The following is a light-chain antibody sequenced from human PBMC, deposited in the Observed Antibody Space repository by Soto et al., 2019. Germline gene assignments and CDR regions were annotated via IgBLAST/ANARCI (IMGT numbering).Light chain of an antibody. CDR1: QSISSW. CDR3: QRPTT. Sequence: DIQMTQSPSTLSASVGDRVTITCRASQSISSWLAWYQQKPGKAPKLLIYKASSLESGVPSRFSGSGSGTAFTPTISSLQPDDFATYYCQRPTTFGQGTKVEIK. V-gene: IGKV1-5*03. J-gene: IGKJ1*01. CDR2: KAS.